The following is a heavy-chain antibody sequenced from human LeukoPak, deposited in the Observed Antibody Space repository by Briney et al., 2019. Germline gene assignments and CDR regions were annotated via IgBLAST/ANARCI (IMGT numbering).Heavy chain of an antibody. D-gene: IGHD1-26*01. CDR2: IIPILGIA. CDR3: ARVGGSYESADY. CDR1: GGTFSSYA. Sequence: GSSVKVSCKASGGTFSSYAISWVRQAPGQGLEWMGRIIPILGIANYAQKFQGRVTITADKSTSTAYMGLSSLRSEDTAVYYCARVGGSYESADYGGQGTLVTVSS. J-gene: IGHJ4*02. V-gene: IGHV1-69*04.